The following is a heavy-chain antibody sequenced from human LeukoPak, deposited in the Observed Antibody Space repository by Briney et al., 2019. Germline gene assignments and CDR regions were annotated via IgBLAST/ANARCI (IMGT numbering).Heavy chain of an antibody. V-gene: IGHV1-58*01. Sequence: SVKVSCKASGFSFSNSALHWVRQTRGQRLEWIGWIVAGSGNVHYAQIFQERVTITRDMSTSTAYLELNSLRSEDTAVYYCSRNYYYGSGNFDGTDAFDIWGQGTSVTVSP. D-gene: IGHD3-10*01. J-gene: IGHJ3*02. CDR1: GFSFSNSA. CDR2: IVAGSGNV. CDR3: SRNYYYGSGNFDGTDAFDI.